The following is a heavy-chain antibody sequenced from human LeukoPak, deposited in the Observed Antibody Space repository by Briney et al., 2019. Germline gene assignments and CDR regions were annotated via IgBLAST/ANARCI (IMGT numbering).Heavy chain of an antibody. CDR2: ISWNSGSI. Sequence: TGGSLRLSCAASGFTFDDYAMHWVRQAPGKGLEWVSGISWNSGSIGYADSVKGRFTISRDNAKNSLYLQMNSLRAEDMALYYCAKGLVGATTTPLDYWGQGTLVTVSS. J-gene: IGHJ4*02. V-gene: IGHV3-9*03. CDR1: GFTFDDYA. CDR3: AKGLVGATTTPLDY. D-gene: IGHD1-26*01.